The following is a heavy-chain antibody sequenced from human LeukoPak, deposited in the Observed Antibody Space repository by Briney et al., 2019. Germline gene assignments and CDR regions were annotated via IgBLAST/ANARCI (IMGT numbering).Heavy chain of an antibody. J-gene: IGHJ4*02. CDR2: ISYDGSNK. V-gene: IGHV3-30*03. CDR1: GFTFSSYG. Sequence: GGSLRLSCAASGFTFSSYGMHWVRQAPGKGLEWVAVISYDGSNKYYADSVKGRFTISRDNSKNTLYLQMNSLRAEDTAVYYCAVYYDILTGYYEARRNFDYWGQGTLVTVSS. D-gene: IGHD3-9*01. CDR3: AVYYDILTGYYEARRNFDY.